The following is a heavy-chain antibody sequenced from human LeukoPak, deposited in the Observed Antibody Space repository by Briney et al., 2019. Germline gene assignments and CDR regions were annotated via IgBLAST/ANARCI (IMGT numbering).Heavy chain of an antibody. CDR3: ARHPSSGWYRNWFDP. J-gene: IGHJ5*02. CDR1: GYTFTGYY. CDR2: IIPILGIA. V-gene: IGHV1-69*02. Sequence: SVKVSCKASGYTFTGYYMHWVRQAPGQGLEWMGRIIPILGIANYAQKFQGRVTITADKSTSTAYMELSSLRSEDTAVYYCARHPSSGWYRNWFDPWGQGTLVTVSS. D-gene: IGHD6-19*01.